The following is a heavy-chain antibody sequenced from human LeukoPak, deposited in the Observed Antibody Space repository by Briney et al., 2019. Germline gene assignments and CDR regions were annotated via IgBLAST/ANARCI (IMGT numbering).Heavy chain of an antibody. Sequence: SETLSLTCTVSGYSISSGYYWGWIRQPPGKGLEWIGSIYHSGSTYYNPSLKSRVTISVDTSKNQFSLKLSPVTAADTAVYYCARGRAFFDWGQGTLVTVSS. J-gene: IGHJ4*02. D-gene: IGHD3-3*02. CDR3: ARGRAFFD. V-gene: IGHV4-38-2*02. CDR2: IYHSGST. CDR1: GYSISSGYY.